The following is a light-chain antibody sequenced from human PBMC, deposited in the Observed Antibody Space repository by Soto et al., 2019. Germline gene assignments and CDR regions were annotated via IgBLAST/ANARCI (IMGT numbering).Light chain of an antibody. V-gene: IGKV4-1*01. J-gene: IGKJ1*01. CDR3: QQWSSVPKT. CDR1: QSVLSSSNNKNY. CDR2: WAS. Sequence: DIVMTQSPDSLAVSLGERATINCKSSQSVLSSSNNKNYLAWYQQKPGQPPKLLIYWASTRESGVPDRFSGSGSRTDFTLTISSLRAEDVAVYCCQQWSSVPKTFGQGTKVEIK.